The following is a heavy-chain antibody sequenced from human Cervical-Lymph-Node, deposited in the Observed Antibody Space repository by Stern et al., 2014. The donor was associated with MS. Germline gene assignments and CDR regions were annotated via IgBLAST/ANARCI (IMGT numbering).Heavy chain of an antibody. CDR3: ARDGHYSSTWYIDY. Sequence: QVQLLQSGAEVKKPGASVKVSCEASGYTFTASYIHWVRQAPGQGLEWMGWISPNSGGTHYAQKFQGRVTMTSDTSFSTAYMELSSLTSDDTAVYYCARDGHYSSTWYIDYWGQGTLVTVSS. J-gene: IGHJ4*02. D-gene: IGHD6-13*01. CDR1: GYTFTASY. CDR2: ISPNSGGT. V-gene: IGHV1-2*02.